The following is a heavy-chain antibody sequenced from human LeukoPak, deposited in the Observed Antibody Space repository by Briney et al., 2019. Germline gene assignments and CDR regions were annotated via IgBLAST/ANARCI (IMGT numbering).Heavy chain of an antibody. Sequence: GGSLRLSCAASGFTFSSYSMNWVRQAPGKGLEWVSYISSSGSTIYYADSVKGRFTISRDNAKNSLYLQMNSLRAEDTAVYYCARDSPFGPGDYYYYMDVWGKGTTVTVSS. V-gene: IGHV3-48*04. J-gene: IGHJ6*03. D-gene: IGHD3-10*01. CDR1: GFTFSSYS. CDR3: ARDSPFGPGDYYYYMDV. CDR2: ISSSGSTI.